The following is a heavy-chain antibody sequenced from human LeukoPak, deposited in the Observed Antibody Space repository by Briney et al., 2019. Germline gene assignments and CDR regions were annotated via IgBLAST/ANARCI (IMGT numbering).Heavy chain of an antibody. Sequence: PSETLSLTCTVSNYSISSGYYWGWIRPPPGKGLEWIGNIYYTGSTYYNVSLNSRVTISIDTSKNLFSLRLNSMTAADTAVYYCAKSGGYGLIDKWGQGTLVTVSS. D-gene: IGHD1-26*01. V-gene: IGHV4-38-2*02. J-gene: IGHJ4*02. CDR1: NYSISSGYY. CDR3: AKSGGYGLIDK. CDR2: IYYTGST.